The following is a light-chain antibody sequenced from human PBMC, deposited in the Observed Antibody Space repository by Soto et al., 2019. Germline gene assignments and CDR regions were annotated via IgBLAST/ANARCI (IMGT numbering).Light chain of an antibody. CDR1: QSISTY. V-gene: IGKV3-11*01. CDR2: DAS. Sequence: EIVLTQSPATLSLSPGERATLFCRASQSISTYLAWYQQKSGQAPRLLIYDASNRATGIPARFSGGGSGTDFNLTVSSIEPEDFAAYYCQQRSNWPPTFGQGTKLE. CDR3: QQRSNWPPT. J-gene: IGKJ2*01.